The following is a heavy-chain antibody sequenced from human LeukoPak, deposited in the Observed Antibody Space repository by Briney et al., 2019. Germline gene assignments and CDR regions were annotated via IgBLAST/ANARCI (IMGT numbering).Heavy chain of an antibody. CDR3: AKGRYRSAWYDFDY. D-gene: IGHD6-19*01. J-gene: IGHJ4*02. Sequence: GGSVRLSCAVSRFIFDDYAMNWVRQAPGKGLEWVSLISGDGADTHYADSVKGRFTISRDNTKNSLYLQMNSLRTEDTALYYCAKGRYRSAWYDFDYWGQGTLVTVSS. V-gene: IGHV3-43*02. CDR1: RFIFDDYA. CDR2: ISGDGADT.